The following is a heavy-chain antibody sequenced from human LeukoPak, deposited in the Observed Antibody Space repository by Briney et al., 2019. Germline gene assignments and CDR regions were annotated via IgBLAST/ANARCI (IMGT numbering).Heavy chain of an antibody. CDR1: GYTFTSYY. V-gene: IGHV1-46*01. Sequence: ASVKVSCKASGYTFTSYYMHWVRQAPGQGLEWMGIINPSGGSTSYAQKFQGRVTMTRDTSTSTAYMELSSLRSEDTAVYYCAITYSYYDILTGSLFYWGQGTLVTVSS. CDR2: INPSGGST. CDR3: AITYSYYDILTGSLFY. J-gene: IGHJ4*02. D-gene: IGHD3-9*01.